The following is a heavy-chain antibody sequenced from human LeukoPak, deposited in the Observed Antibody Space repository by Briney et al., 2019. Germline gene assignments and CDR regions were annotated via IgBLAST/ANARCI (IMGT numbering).Heavy chain of an antibody. CDR1: GGSISSYY. CDR3: ARGPVVVPAANYFDY. J-gene: IGHJ4*02. Sequence: SETLSLTCTVSGGSISSYYWSWIRQPPGKGLEWIGYIYYSGSTNYNPSLKSRVTISVDTSKNQFSLKLSSVTAADTAVYCCARGPVVVPAANYFDYWGQGTLVTVSS. CDR2: IYYSGST. V-gene: IGHV4-59*01. D-gene: IGHD2-2*01.